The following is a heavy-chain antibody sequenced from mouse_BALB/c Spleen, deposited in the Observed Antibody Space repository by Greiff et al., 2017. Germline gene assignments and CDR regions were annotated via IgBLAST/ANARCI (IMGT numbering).Heavy chain of an antibody. Sequence: VKLMESGAELVRPGTSVKVSCKASGYAFTNYLIEWVKQRPGQGLEWIGVINPGSGGTNYNEKFKGKATLTADKSSSTAYMQLSSLTSDDSAVYFCARLEDAMDYWGQGTSVTVSS. CDR2: INPGSGGT. J-gene: IGHJ4*01. CDR1: GYAFTNYL. V-gene: IGHV1-54*01. CDR3: ARLEDAMDY.